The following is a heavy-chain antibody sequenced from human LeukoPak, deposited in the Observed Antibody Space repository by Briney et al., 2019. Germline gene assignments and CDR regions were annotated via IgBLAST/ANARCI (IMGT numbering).Heavy chain of an antibody. CDR3: ARDNRKYYDFWSGYELYFDY. Sequence: ASVKVSCKASGYTFTGYYMHWVRQAPGQGLEWMGWINPNSGGTNYAQKFQGRVTMTRDTSISTAYMELSRLRSDDTAVYYCARDNRKYYDFWSGYELYFDYWGQGTLVTVSS. D-gene: IGHD3-3*01. CDR2: INPNSGGT. V-gene: IGHV1-2*02. CDR1: GYTFTGYY. J-gene: IGHJ4*02.